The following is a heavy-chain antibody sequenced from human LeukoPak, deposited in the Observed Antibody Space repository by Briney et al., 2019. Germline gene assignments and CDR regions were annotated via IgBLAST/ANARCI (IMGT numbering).Heavy chain of an antibody. D-gene: IGHD3-3*01. CDR2: ISGSGGSI. CDR3: ARGETYYDFWSGYYTFDY. J-gene: IGHJ4*02. CDR1: GFTFSSYA. V-gene: IGHV3-23*01. Sequence: GGSLRLSCAASGFTFSSYAMSWVRQAPGKGLEWVSTISGSGGSIDYADSVKGRFTISRDNSKNTLYLQMNSLRAEDTAVYYCARGETYYDFWSGYYTFDYWGQGTLVTVSS.